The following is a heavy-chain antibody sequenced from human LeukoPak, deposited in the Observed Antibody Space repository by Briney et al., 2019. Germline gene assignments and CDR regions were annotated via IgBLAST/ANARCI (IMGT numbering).Heavy chain of an antibody. CDR2: INGSGGST. J-gene: IGHJ4*02. Sequence: GGSLRLSCAASGFTFSSYAMSWVRQAPGKGLEWVSDINGSGGSTYYADSVKGRFTISRDNSKNTLYLQMNSLRAEDTAVYYCAKEMAAAMVPAFDYWGQGTLVTVSS. V-gene: IGHV3-23*01. D-gene: IGHD5-18*01. CDR1: GFTFSSYA. CDR3: AKEMAAAMVPAFDY.